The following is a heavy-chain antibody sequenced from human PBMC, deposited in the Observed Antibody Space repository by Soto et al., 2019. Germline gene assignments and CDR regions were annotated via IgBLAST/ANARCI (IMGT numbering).Heavy chain of an antibody. D-gene: IGHD3-22*01. V-gene: IGHV3-11*01. CDR3: AKWAYYDSSGYWGYFDY. CDR1: GFTFSDYY. Sequence: QVQLVESGGGLVKPGGSLRLSCAASGFTFSDYYMSWIRQAPGKGLEWVSYISSSGSTIYYADSVKGRFTFSRDNAKNSLYLQMNSLTAEDTAVYYCAKWAYYDSSGYWGYFDYWGPGALVTVSS. CDR2: ISSSGSTI. J-gene: IGHJ4*02.